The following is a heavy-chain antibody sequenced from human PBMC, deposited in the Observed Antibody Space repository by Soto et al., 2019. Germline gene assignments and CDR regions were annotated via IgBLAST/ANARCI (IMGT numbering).Heavy chain of an antibody. J-gene: IGHJ6*03. D-gene: IGHD3-3*01. CDR1: GFTFSSYS. CDR2: ISSSSSYI. Sequence: GGSLRLSCAASGFTFSSYSMNWVRQAPGKGLEWVSSISSSSSYIYYADSVKGRFTISRDNAKNSLYLQMNSLRAEDTAVYYCARDRGTIFGVATSRGMDVWGKGTTVTVS. V-gene: IGHV3-21*01. CDR3: ARDRGTIFGVATSRGMDV.